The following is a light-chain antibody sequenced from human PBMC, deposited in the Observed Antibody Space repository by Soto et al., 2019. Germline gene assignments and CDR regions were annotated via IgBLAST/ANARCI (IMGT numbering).Light chain of an antibody. CDR1: QSVSSD. V-gene: IGKV3-15*01. CDR2: DAS. CDR3: QQYGSSSIT. Sequence: IVMTQSPATLSVSPGERATLSCRASQSVSSDLAWYQQRPGQAPRLLIHDASTRATGIPARFSGSGSGTELTITISRLEPEDFEVDYCQQYGSSSITFGQGTRLEIK. J-gene: IGKJ5*01.